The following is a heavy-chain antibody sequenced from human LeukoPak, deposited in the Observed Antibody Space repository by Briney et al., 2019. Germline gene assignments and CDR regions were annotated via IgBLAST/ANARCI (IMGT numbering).Heavy chain of an antibody. Sequence: PGGSLRLSCAASGFTFSSYSMNWVRQAPGKGLEWVSSISSSSSYIYYADSVKGRFTISRDNAKNSLYLQMNSLRAEDTAVYYCARDYSGYGSYFDYWGQGTLVTVSS. V-gene: IGHV3-21*01. CDR2: ISSSSSYI. J-gene: IGHJ4*02. CDR1: GFTFSSYS. CDR3: ARDYSGYGSYFDY. D-gene: IGHD5-12*01.